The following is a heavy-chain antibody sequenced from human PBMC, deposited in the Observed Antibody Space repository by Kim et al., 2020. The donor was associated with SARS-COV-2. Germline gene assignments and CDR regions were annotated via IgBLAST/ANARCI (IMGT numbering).Heavy chain of an antibody. Sequence: YYNPSLKSRVTISVDTSKNQFSLKLSSVTAADTAVYYCASRTTYGDYVDYWGQGTLVTVSS. J-gene: IGHJ4*02. D-gene: IGHD4-17*01. V-gene: IGHV4-31*02. CDR3: ASRTTYGDYVDY.